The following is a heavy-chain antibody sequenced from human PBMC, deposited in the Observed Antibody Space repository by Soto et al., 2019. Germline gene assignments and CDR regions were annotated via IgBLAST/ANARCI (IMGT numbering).Heavy chain of an antibody. CDR3: AKDSRDSSGYYT. Sequence: PGGSLRLSCAASGFTVSSNYMSWVRQAPGKGLEWVSAISGSGGSTYYADSVKGRFTISRDNSKNTLYLQMNSLRAEDTAVYYCAKDSRDSSGYYTWGQGTLVTVSS. V-gene: IGHV3-23*01. CDR1: GFTVSSNY. D-gene: IGHD3-22*01. CDR2: ISGSGGST. J-gene: IGHJ4*02.